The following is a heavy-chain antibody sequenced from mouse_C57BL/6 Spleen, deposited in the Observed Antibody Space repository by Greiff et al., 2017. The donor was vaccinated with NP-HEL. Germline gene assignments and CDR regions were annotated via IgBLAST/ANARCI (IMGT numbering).Heavy chain of an antibody. D-gene: IGHD2-4*01. Sequence: VQLQQSGPELVKPGASVKISCKASGYTFTDYYMNWVKQSHGKSLEWIGDINPNNGGTSYNQKFKGKATLTVDKSSSTAYMELRSLTSEDSAVYYCTKVYYDYVYFDYWGQGTTLTVSS. CDR1: GYTFTDYY. V-gene: IGHV1-26*01. J-gene: IGHJ2*01. CDR3: TKVYYDYVYFDY. CDR2: INPNNGGT.